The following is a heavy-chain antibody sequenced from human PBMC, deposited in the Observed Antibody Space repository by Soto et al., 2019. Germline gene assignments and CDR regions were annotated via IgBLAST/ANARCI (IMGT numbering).Heavy chain of an antibody. CDR3: ARVYYDYIWGSYPPVY. D-gene: IGHD3-16*02. Sequence: EVQLVESGGGLVQPGGSLRLSCAASGFTFSSHWMSWVRQAPGKGLEWLASIEQEGSEKHYVDSVKGRFTISRDNAKNSLYLQMNSLRVEDTAVYYCARVYYDYIWGSYPPVYWGQGTLVTVSS. CDR1: GFTFSSHW. J-gene: IGHJ4*02. V-gene: IGHV3-7*01. CDR2: IEQEGSEK.